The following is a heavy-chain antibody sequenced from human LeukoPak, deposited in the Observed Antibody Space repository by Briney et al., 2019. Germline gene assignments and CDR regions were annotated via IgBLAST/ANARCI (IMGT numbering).Heavy chain of an antibody. Sequence: GGSLRLSCAASGFTFSSYAMSWVRQAPGKGLEWVSAISGSGGSTYYADSVKGRFTISRDNSKNTRYLKMNSLRAEDTAAYYCAKVFGRVGTFDYWGQGTLVTVSS. CDR1: GFTFSSYA. J-gene: IGHJ4*02. CDR3: AKVFGRVGTFDY. D-gene: IGHD3-3*01. V-gene: IGHV3-23*01. CDR2: ISGSGGST.